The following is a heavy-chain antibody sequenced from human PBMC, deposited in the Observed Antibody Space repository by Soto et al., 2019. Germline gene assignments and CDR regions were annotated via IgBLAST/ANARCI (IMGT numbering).Heavy chain of an antibody. CDR1: GYTFTSYD. CDR2: MNPNSGNT. CDR3: ARGGLGCSSTSCYYYFDY. V-gene: IGHV1-8*01. J-gene: IGHJ4*02. D-gene: IGHD2-2*01. Sequence: QVQLVQSGAEVKKPGASVKVSCKASGYTFTSYDINWVRQANGQGLEWMGWMNPNSGNTGNAQKFQGRVTMSRNTSISTAYMELSSLRSEDTAVYYCARGGLGCSSTSCYYYFDYWGQGTLVTVSS.